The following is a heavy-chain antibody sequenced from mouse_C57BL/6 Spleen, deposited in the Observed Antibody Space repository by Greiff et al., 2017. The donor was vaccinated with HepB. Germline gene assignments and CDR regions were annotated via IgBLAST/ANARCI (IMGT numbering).Heavy chain of an antibody. CDR2: IRNKANGYTT. J-gene: IGHJ2*01. Sequence: VESGGGLVQPGGSLSLSCAASGFTFTDYYMSWVRQPPGKALEWLGFIRNKANGYTTEYSASVKGRFTISRDNSQSILYLQMNALRAEDSATYYCARYGVVGYFDYWGQGTTLTVSS. D-gene: IGHD1-1*01. CDR1: GFTFTDYY. CDR3: ARYGVVGYFDY. V-gene: IGHV7-3*01.